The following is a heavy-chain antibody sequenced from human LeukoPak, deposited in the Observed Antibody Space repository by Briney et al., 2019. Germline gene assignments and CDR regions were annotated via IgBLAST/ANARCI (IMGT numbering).Heavy chain of an antibody. D-gene: IGHD6-25*01. CDR2: IYYSGST. CDR1: GGSISSYY. J-gene: IGHJ5*02. CDR3: ARDRSQYSSGWFDP. V-gene: IGHV4-59*01. Sequence: SETLSLTCTVSGGSISSYYWSWIGQPPGKGLEWIGYIYYSGSTNYNPSLKSRVTISVDTSKNQFSLKLSSVTAADTAVYYCARDRSQYSSGWFDPWGQGTLVTVSS.